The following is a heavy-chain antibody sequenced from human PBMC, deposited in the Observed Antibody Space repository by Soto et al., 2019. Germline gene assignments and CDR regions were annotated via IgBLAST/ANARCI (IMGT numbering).Heavy chain of an antibody. J-gene: IGHJ3*01. CDR3: ARTNTRATHYYGSGSF. Sequence: QLQLQESGPGLVKPSETLSLTCTVSGGSISSSSYYWGWIRQPPGKGLEWIGSIYYSGSTYYNPSLKSRVTISVDTSKNQCSLKLSSVTAADTAVYYCARTNTRATHYYGSGSFWGQGTMVTVSS. CDR1: GGSISSSSYY. CDR2: IYYSGST. D-gene: IGHD3-10*01. V-gene: IGHV4-39*01.